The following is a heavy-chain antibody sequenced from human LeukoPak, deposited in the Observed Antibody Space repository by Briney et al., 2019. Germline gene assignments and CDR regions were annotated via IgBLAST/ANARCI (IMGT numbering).Heavy chain of an antibody. D-gene: IGHD3-22*01. CDR1: GFTFSSDW. V-gene: IGHV3-74*01. CDR3: AGDVGYYESSGYVNWFDP. CDR2: INSGGSTS. Sequence: GGSLRLSCAASGFTFSSDWMHWVREAPGKGLVWVSRINSGGSTSHYADSVKGRFTISRDNAKNTLYLQMNSLRAEDTAVYYCAGDVGYYESSGYVNWFDPWGQGTLVTVSS. J-gene: IGHJ5*02.